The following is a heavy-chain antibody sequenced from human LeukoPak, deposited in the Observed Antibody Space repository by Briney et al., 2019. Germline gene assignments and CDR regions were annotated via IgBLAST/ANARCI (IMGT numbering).Heavy chain of an antibody. CDR2: IIPILGIA. CDR1: GGTFSSYA. D-gene: IGHD5-24*01. CDR3: ARDMSRDGYNQD. Sequence: SVKVSCKASGGTFSSYAISWVRQAPGQGVEWMGRIIPILGIANYAQKFQGRVTITADKSTSTAYMELSSLRSEDTAVYYCARDMSRDGYNQDWGQGTLVTVSS. V-gene: IGHV1-69*04. J-gene: IGHJ4*02.